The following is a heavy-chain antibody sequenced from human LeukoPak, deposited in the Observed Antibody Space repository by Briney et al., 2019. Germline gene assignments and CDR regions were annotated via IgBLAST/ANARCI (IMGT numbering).Heavy chain of an antibody. Sequence: PWETLSLTCAVYGGSFSGYYWSWIRQPPGKGLEWIGEINHSGSTNYNPSLKSRVTISVDTSKNQFSLKLSSVTAADTAVYYCARHSNWELPFDCWGQGTLVTVSS. V-gene: IGHV4-34*01. CDR1: GGSFSGYY. CDR3: ARHSNWELPFDC. J-gene: IGHJ4*02. D-gene: IGHD1-26*01. CDR2: INHSGST.